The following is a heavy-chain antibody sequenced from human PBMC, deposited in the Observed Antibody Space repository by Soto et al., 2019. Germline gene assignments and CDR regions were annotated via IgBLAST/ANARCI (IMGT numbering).Heavy chain of an antibody. CDR3: ARDLYYYGSGRGRNYYYYGMDV. CDR1: GFTFSSYG. Sequence: PGGSLRLSCAASGFTFSSYGMHWVRQAPGKGLEWVAVIWYDGSNKYYADSVKGRFTISRDNSKNTLYLQMNSLRAEDTAVYYCARDLYYYGSGRGRNYYYYGMDVWGQGTTVTVSS. D-gene: IGHD3-10*01. V-gene: IGHV3-33*01. CDR2: IWYDGSNK. J-gene: IGHJ6*02.